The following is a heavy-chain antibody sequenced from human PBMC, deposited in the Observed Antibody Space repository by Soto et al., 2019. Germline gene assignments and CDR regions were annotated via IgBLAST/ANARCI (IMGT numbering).Heavy chain of an antibody. CDR2: IMPIFGSA. D-gene: IGHD3-22*01. V-gene: IGHV1-69*13. J-gene: IGHJ4*02. CDR1: GGTFSTNT. Sequence: SVKVSCKASGGTFSTNTISWVRQAPGQGLEWMGGIMPIFGSANYAQKFQGRVTITADEYTRTVYMELSRLRSEDTAVYYCARQFDSDTSGYYYAYWGQGTLVRVSS. CDR3: ARQFDSDTSGYYYAY.